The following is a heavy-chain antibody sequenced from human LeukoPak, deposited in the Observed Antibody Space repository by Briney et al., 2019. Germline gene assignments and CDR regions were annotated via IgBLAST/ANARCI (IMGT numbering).Heavy chain of an antibody. V-gene: IGHV1-2*02. J-gene: IGHJ4*02. Sequence: ASVKVSCKASGYTFTGYYMHWVRQAPGQGLEWMGWINPNSGGTNYAQKFQGRVTMTRDTSISTAYMKLSRLRSDDTAVYYCARENSPDFGVVIREKEYFDYWGQGTLVTVSS. CDR1: GYTFTGYY. D-gene: IGHD3-3*01. CDR3: ARENSPDFGVVIREKEYFDY. CDR2: INPNSGGT.